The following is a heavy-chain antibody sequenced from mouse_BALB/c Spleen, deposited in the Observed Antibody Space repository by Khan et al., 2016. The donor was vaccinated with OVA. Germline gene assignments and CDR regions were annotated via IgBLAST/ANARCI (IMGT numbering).Heavy chain of an antibody. CDR3: ARTARIKY. V-gene: IGHV3-2*02. CDR2: ISYSGST. CDR1: GYSITSGYG. J-gene: IGHJ2*01. Sequence: EVELVESGPGLVKPSQSLSLTCTVTGYSITSGYGWNWIRQFPGNKLEWMGYISYSGSTNYNPSLKSRFSITRDTSKNQFFLQLNSVTTEDTATYYCARTARIKYWGQGTTLTVSS. D-gene: IGHD1-2*01.